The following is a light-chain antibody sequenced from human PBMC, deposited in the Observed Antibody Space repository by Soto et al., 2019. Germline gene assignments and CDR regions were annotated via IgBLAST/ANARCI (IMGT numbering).Light chain of an antibody. CDR1: QNINSW. CDR2: QAS. CDR3: QQYKSYSSST. J-gene: IGKJ2*01. V-gene: IGKV1-5*03. Sequence: DIPMTQSPSTLSASVGDRVTITCRASQNINSWLAWYQQKPGKAPKLLIYQASSLESGVPSRFSGSGSGTEFTLTISSLQPDDFATYYCQQYKSYSSSTFGQGTKLEIK.